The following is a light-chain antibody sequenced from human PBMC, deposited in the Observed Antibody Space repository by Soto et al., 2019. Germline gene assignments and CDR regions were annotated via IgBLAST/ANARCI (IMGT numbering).Light chain of an antibody. CDR2: GAS. Sequence: EIVLTQSPGTLSLSPGERATLSCRASQSVSNNYLAWYQRKPGQAPRLLINGASSRATGIPDRFSGSGSGTDFTLTISRLEPEDFAVYYCQQYGSSLLTFGGGTKVEI. J-gene: IGKJ4*01. CDR1: QSVSNNY. CDR3: QQYGSSLLT. V-gene: IGKV3-20*01.